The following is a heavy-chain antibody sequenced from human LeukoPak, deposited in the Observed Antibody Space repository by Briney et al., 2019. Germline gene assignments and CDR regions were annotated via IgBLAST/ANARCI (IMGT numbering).Heavy chain of an antibody. CDR3: AGRDRHYYGSGSYMGC. Sequence: SETLSLTCAVCGGSFSGYYWSWIRQPPGKGLEWIGEINHSGSTNYNPSLKSRVTISVDTSKNQFSLMLSSVTAADTAVYYCAGRDRHYYGSGSYMGCWGQGTLVTVSS. CDR1: GGSFSGYY. V-gene: IGHV4-34*01. J-gene: IGHJ4*02. D-gene: IGHD3-10*01. CDR2: INHSGST.